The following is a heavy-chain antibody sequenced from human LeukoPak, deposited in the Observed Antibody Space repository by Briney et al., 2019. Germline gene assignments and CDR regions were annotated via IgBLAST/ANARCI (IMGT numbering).Heavy chain of an antibody. Sequence: PGGSLRLSCAASGFTFSDYYMSWIRQAPGKGLEWVSYISSSGSTIYYADSVKGRFTISRDNAKNSLYLQMNSLRAEDTAVYYCARSPTYYYDSSGYCGYWGQGTLVTVSS. D-gene: IGHD3-22*01. CDR2: ISSSGSTI. CDR3: ARSPTYYYDSSGYCGY. CDR1: GFTFSDYY. V-gene: IGHV3-11*01. J-gene: IGHJ4*02.